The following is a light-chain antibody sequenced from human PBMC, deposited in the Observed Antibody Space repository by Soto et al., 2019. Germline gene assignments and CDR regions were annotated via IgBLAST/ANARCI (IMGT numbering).Light chain of an antibody. J-gene: IGKJ1*01. CDR3: QQHGNSPRT. V-gene: IGKV3-20*01. CDR2: GAS. Sequence: EIVLTQSPGTLSLSPGERATLPCRAIQNITNNYVAWYQHKPGQAPRLLIYGASSRATGIPVRFSGSGSGTDFTLTISRLEPEDFAVCYCQQHGNSPRTFGQGTKVDIK. CDR1: QNITNNY.